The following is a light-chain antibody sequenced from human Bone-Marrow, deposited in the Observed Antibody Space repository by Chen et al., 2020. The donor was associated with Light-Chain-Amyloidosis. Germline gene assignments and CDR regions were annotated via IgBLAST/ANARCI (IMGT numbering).Light chain of an antibody. V-gene: IGKV2-30*02. CDR1: KSLVHSNGNTY. CDR2: QVS. Sequence: DVVMTQSPPSLPVTLGQQASISCRSSKSLVHSNGNTYLNWFQQRPGQSPRRLIYQVSNRDSGVPDRFSGSGSGTDFTLKISKVEAEDVGVYYCMQGTHWPPFTFGPGTKVDIK. J-gene: IGKJ3*01. CDR3: MQGTHWPPFT.